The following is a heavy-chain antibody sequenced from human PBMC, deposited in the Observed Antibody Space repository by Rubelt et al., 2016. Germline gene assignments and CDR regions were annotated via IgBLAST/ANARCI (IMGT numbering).Heavy chain of an antibody. J-gene: IGHJ4*02. CDR1: GYTLTELS. CDR3: ATDISSGWYYFDY. D-gene: IGHD6-19*01. V-gene: IGHV1-24*01. CDR2: FDPEDGET. Sequence: QVQLVQSGAEVKKPGASVKVSCKVSGYTLTELSMHWVRPAPGTELEWMGGFDPEDGETIYAQKVQGRGTMTEDTSTDTAYMELSSLRSEDTAVYYCATDISSGWYYFDYWGQGTLVTVSS.